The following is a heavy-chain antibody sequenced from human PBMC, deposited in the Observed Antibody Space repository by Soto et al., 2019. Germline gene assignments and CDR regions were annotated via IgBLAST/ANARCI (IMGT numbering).Heavy chain of an antibody. D-gene: IGHD3-10*01. J-gene: IGHJ4*02. CDR2: ISGSGGST. CDR1: GFAFGSYA. Sequence: EVQLLESGGGLVQPGGSLRLSCAASGFAFGSYAMSWVRQPPGKGLEWVSAISGSGGSTYYADSVKGRFTISGDNSKNTLYLQMSSLRAEDTAVYYCARNGRVLLWFGEFPFDYWGQGTLVTVSS. V-gene: IGHV3-23*01. CDR3: ARNGRVLLWFGEFPFDY.